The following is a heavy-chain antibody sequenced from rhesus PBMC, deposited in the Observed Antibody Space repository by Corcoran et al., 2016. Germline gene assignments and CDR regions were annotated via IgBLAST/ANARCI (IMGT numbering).Heavy chain of an antibody. CDR3: ARDYYSGSYPYYFDD. D-gene: IGHD3-16*01. V-gene: IGHV4S12*01. CDR1: GGTISSGYYY. Sequence: QVQLQESGPGVVKPSETLSLTCAVSGGTISSGYYYWRWIRQPPGKGLEWIGGIYSNSERTTYTPSLKTRGTISKDTSKNQFSLKLSSVTATDTAVYYCARDYYSGSYPYYFDDWGQGVLVTVPS. J-gene: IGHJ4*01. CDR2: IYSNSERT.